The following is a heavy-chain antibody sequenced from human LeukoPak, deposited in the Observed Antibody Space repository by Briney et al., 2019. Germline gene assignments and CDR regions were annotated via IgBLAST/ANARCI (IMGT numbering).Heavy chain of an antibody. Sequence: GGSLRLSCAASGFSFSSYGMSWVRQAPGKGLEWVSSISTTSSYIYYADSVKGRFTVSRDNSKNTLYLQMNSLRAEDTAVYYCARGITMVRGDFWGQGTLVTVSS. CDR2: ISTTSSYI. D-gene: IGHD3-10*01. CDR3: ARGITMVRGDF. J-gene: IGHJ4*02. CDR1: GFSFSSYG. V-gene: IGHV3-21*04.